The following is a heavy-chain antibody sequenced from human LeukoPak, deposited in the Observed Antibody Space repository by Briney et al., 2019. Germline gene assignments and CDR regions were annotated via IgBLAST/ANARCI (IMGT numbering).Heavy chain of an antibody. J-gene: IGHJ4*02. V-gene: IGHV4-30-4*01. CDR3: ARGRPRYYDTPWYFDY. Sequence: PSETLSLTCTVSGGSISSGDYYWSWIRQPPGKGLEWIGYIYYSGSTYYNPSLKSRVTISVDTSKNQFSLKLSSVTAADTAVYYCARGRPRYYDTPWYFDYWGQGTLVTVSS. CDR1: GGSISSGDYY. CDR2: IYYSGST. D-gene: IGHD3-22*01.